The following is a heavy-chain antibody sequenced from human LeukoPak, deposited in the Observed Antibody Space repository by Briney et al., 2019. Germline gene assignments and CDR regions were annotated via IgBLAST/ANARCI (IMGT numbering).Heavy chain of an antibody. CDR1: GFTFSSYV. CDR3: AKDDGEGYYFDY. V-gene: IGHV3-23*01. CDR2: ISGSGGST. J-gene: IGHJ4*02. Sequence: PGGSLRLSCAASGFTFSSYVMSWVRQAPGKGLKWVSTISGSGGSTYYADSVKGRFTISRDNSKNTLYLQMNSLRAEDTAVYHCAKDDGEGYYFDYWGQGTLVTVSS. D-gene: IGHD4-17*01.